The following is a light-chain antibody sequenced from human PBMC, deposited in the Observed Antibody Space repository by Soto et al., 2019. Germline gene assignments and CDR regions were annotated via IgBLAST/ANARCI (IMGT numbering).Light chain of an antibody. CDR1: SSDVGGYNY. J-gene: IGLJ1*01. CDR2: EVT. Sequence: QSALTQPPSASGSPGQSVTISCTGTSSDVGGYNYVSWYQQHPGKATKLMIYEVTKRPSGVPDRFSGSKSGNTASLTVSGRQAEDEADYFCCSHAGDNTYVFGTGTKMTVL. V-gene: IGLV2-8*01. CDR3: CSHAGDNTYV.